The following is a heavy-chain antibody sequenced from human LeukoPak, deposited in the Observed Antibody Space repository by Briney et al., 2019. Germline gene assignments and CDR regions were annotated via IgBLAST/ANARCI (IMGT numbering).Heavy chain of an antibody. CDR2: ISSSSSSYI. CDR3: ASSMITFEGDDAFDI. CDR1: GFTFSSYS. Sequence: GGSLRLSCAASGFTFSSYSMNWVRQAPGKGLEWVSSISSSSSSYIYYADSVKGRFTISRDNAKNSLYLQMNSLRAEDTAVYYCASSMITFEGDDAFDIWGQGTMVTVSS. J-gene: IGHJ3*02. D-gene: IGHD3-16*01. V-gene: IGHV3-21*01.